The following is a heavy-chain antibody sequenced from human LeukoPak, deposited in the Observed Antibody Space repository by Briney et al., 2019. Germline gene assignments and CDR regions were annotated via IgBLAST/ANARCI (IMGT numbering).Heavy chain of an antibody. CDR1: GGSISSSSYY. CDR3: ARATPVRYSYGAFDY. CDR2: IYYSGST. V-gene: IGHV4-39*07. J-gene: IGHJ4*02. D-gene: IGHD5-18*01. Sequence: PSETLSLTCTVSGGSISSSSYYWGWIRQPPGKGLEWIGSIYYSGSTYYNPSLKSRVTISVDTSKNQFSLKLSSVTAADTAVYYCARATPVRYSYGAFDYWGQGTLVTVSS.